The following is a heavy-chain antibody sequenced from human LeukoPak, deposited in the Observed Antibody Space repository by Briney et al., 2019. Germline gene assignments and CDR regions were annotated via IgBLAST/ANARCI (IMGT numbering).Heavy chain of an antibody. CDR2: ISAYNGNT. D-gene: IGHD3-22*01. V-gene: IGHV1-18*01. Sequence: ASVKVSCKASGYTFTSYGISWVRQAPGQGLEWMGWISAYNGNTNYAQKLQGRVTMTTDTSTSTAYMELRSLRSDDTAVYYCAGSPRNMIVVAIKSDYWGQGTLVTVSS. CDR1: GYTFTSYG. CDR3: AGSPRNMIVVAIKSDY. J-gene: IGHJ4*02.